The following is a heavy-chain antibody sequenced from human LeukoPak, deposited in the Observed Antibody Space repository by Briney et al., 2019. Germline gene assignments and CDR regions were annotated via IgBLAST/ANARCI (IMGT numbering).Heavy chain of an antibody. CDR2: ISYDGSNK. V-gene: IGHV3-30-3*01. J-gene: IGHJ4*02. D-gene: IGHD6-13*01. CDR3: AKGAHYSSSWYGDY. CDR1: GFTFSSYA. Sequence: GGSLRLSCAASGFTFSSYAMHWVRQAPGKGLERVAVISYDGSNKYYADSVKGRFTISRDNSKNTLYLQMNSLRAEDTAVYYCAKGAHYSSSWYGDYWGQGTLVTVSS.